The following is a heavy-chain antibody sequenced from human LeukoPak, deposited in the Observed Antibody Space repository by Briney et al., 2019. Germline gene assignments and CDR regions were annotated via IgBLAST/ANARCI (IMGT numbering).Heavy chain of an antibody. CDR3: VRDSGYGLDAFDI. CDR2: TYCRSKWFN. J-gene: IGHJ3*02. CDR1: GDSVSSSSAA. V-gene: IGHV6-1*01. D-gene: IGHD5-12*01. Sequence: SQTLSLTCAISGDSVSSSSAAWNWIRQSPSRGLEWLGRTYCRSKWFNDYEVSVKSRININPDTSKNQFSLQLNSVTPDDTAMYYCVRDSGYGLDAFDIWDQGTMVTVSS.